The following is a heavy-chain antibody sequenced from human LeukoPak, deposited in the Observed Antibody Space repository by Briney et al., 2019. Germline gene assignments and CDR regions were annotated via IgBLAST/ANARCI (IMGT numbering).Heavy chain of an antibody. Sequence: GGSLRLSCAASGFTFSDHYMDWVRQAPGKGLEWVGRTRNKANSYTTEYAASVKGRFTISRDDSKNSLYLQMNSLKTEDTAVYYCAKDPTSNPYVSAYYFDYWGQGSLVTVSS. CDR2: TRNKANSYTT. CDR3: AKDPTSNPYVSAYYFDY. J-gene: IGHJ4*02. V-gene: IGHV3-72*01. D-gene: IGHD3-10*01. CDR1: GFTFSDHY.